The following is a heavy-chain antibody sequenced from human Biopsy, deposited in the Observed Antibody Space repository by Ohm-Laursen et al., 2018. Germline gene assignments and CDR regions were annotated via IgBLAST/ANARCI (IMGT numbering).Heavy chain of an antibody. CDR3: ARDYDTSGYYYVS. D-gene: IGHD3-22*01. V-gene: IGHV4-39*01. CDR2: IFYREST. Sequence: TLTLTWTVSGGSISNNNYYWGWIRQPPGEGLEWIGSIFYRESTHYKPSLKIRVNISVDTSKNQFSLKLNFVTAADTAVYYCARDYDTSGYYYVSWGQGTLVTVSS. J-gene: IGHJ5*02. CDR1: GGSISNNNYY.